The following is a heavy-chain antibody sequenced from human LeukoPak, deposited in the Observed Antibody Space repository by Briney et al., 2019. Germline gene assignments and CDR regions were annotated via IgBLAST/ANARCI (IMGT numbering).Heavy chain of an antibody. Sequence: GGSLTLSCAASGFTFSSYEVSWVRHARGKGREWVSYISSSGSTIYYADSVQGRFTISRDNAKNSLYLQMNSLRAEDTAVYYCANQARGFDYWGQGTLVTVSS. D-gene: IGHD3-10*01. V-gene: IGHV3-48*03. CDR1: GFTFSSYE. J-gene: IGHJ4*02. CDR3: ANQARGFDY. CDR2: ISSSGSTI.